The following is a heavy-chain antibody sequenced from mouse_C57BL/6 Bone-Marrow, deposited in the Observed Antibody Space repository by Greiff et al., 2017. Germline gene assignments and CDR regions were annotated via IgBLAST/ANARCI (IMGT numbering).Heavy chain of an antibody. Sequence: VKQSCKASGYTFTSYWMHWVKQRPIQGLEWIGNIDPSDSETHYNQKFKDKATLTVDKSSSTAYMQLSSLTSEDSAVYYCAIYGKNGAYWGQGTLVTVSA. V-gene: IGHV1-52*01. CDR3: AIYGKNGAY. D-gene: IGHD2-1*01. CDR2: IDPSDSET. CDR1: GYTFTSYW. J-gene: IGHJ3*01.